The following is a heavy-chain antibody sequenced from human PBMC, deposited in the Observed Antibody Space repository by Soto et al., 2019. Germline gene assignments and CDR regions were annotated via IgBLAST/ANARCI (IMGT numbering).Heavy chain of an antibody. Sequence: ASVKVSCKASGYTFSSYGITWVRQAPGQGLEWMGWISAYNGNTNYAQKLQGRVTMTTDTSTSTAYMELRSLRSDDTAVYHCARDRDIVVVPAAISNYYYGMDVWGQGTTVTVSS. CDR2: ISAYNGNT. D-gene: IGHD2-2*02. CDR3: ARDRDIVVVPAAISNYYYGMDV. CDR1: GYTFSSYG. J-gene: IGHJ6*02. V-gene: IGHV1-18*01.